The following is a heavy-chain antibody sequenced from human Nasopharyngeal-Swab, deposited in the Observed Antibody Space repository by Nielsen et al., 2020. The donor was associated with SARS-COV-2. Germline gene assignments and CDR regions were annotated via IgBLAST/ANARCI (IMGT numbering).Heavy chain of an antibody. CDR2: ISGSGGST. CDR3: AKDPRNTAMVNYFDY. V-gene: IGHV3-23*01. J-gene: IGHJ4*02. CDR1: GFTFSSYA. D-gene: IGHD5-18*01. Sequence: SLNIPLPSPGFTFSSYAMIWVLQAPGKGLEWVSAISGSGGSTYYAHSVKGRFTISRDNSKNTLYLQMNSLRAEDTAVYYCAKDPRNTAMVNYFDYWGQGTLVTVSS.